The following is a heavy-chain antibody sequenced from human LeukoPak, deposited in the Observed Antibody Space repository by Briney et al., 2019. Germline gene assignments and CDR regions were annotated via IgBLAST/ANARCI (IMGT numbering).Heavy chain of an antibody. V-gene: IGHV3-48*03. D-gene: IGHD1-26*01. CDR1: GFTFSSYE. CDR2: ISSSGSTI. CDR3: ASMSLVGAHYYYYYMDV. Sequence: PGGSLRLSCAASGFTFSSYEMNWVRQAPGKGLEWVSYISSSGSTIYYADSVKGRFTISRDNAKNSLYLQMNSLRAEDTAVYYCASMSLVGAHYYYYYMDVWGKGTTVTISS. J-gene: IGHJ6*03.